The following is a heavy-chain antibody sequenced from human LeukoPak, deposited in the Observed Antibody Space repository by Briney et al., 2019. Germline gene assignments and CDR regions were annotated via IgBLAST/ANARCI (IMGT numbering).Heavy chain of an antibody. J-gene: IGHJ2*01. CDR2: ISSSGSTI. CDR3: ARDLGKDWYFDL. V-gene: IGHV3-11*04. D-gene: IGHD1-26*01. Sequence: GGSLRLSCVASGFTFSDYYMSWIRQAPGKGLEWVSYISSSGSTIYYADSVKGRFTISRDNAKSSLYLQMNSLRAEDTAVYYCARDLGKDWYFDLWGRGTLVTVSS. CDR1: GFTFSDYY.